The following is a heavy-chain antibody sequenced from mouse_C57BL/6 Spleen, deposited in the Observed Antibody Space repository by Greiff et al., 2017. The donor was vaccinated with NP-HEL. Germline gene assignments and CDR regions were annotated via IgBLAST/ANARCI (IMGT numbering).Heavy chain of an antibody. D-gene: IGHD1-1*01. V-gene: IGHV1-54*01. CDR3: ARVGSGAWFAY. J-gene: IGHJ3*01. CDR2: INPGSGGT. Sequence: VQLKESGAELVRPGTSVKVSCKASGYAFTNYLIEWVKQRPGQGLEWIGVINPGSGGTNYNEKFKGKATLTADKSSSTAYMQLSSLTSEDSAVYFCARVGSGAWFAYWGQGTLVTVSA. CDR1: GYAFTNYL.